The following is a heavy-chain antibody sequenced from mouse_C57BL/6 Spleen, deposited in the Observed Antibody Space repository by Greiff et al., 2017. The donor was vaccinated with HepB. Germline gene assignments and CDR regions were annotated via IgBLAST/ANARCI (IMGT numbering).Heavy chain of an antibody. CDR2: ISSGSSTI. CDR3: AGHGLYAMDY. V-gene: IGHV5-17*01. J-gene: IGHJ4*01. CDR1: GFTFSDYG. D-gene: IGHD1-1*02. Sequence: EVQLVESGGGLVKPGGSLKLSCAASGFTFSDYGMHWVRQAPEKGLEWVAYISSGSSTIYYADTVKGRFTISRDNAKNTLFLQMTSLRSEDTAMYYCAGHGLYAMDYWGQGTSVTVSS.